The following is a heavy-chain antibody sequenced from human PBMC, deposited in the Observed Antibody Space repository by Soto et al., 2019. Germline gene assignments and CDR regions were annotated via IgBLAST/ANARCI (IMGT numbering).Heavy chain of an antibody. J-gene: IGHJ5*02. CDR3: VKDIAGYYYDSSGYNWFDP. CDR2: TYSGGST. CDR1: GFTVSRNY. V-gene: IGHV3-53*05. D-gene: IGHD3-22*01. Sequence: GGSLRLSCAASGFTVSRNYMSWVRQAPGKGLEWVSVTYSGGSTYYADSVKGRFTISRDNAKNSLYLQMNSLRAEDTALYYCVKDIAGYYYDSSGYNWFDPWGQGTLVTVSS.